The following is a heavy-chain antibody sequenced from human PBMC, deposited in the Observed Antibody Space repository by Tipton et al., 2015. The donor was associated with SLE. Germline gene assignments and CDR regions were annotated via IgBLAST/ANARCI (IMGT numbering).Heavy chain of an antibody. CDR2: INHSGST. CDR3: ARRFGLVLAFDN. V-gene: IGHV4-34*01. D-gene: IGHD3/OR15-3a*01. Sequence: TLSLTCAVYGGSFSGYYWSWIRQPPGKGLEWIGEINHSGSTNYNPSLKSRVTISVDTSQNQFSLKLSSVTAAVTAVYYCARRFGLVLAFDNWGQGTMVTVSS. J-gene: IGHJ3*02. CDR1: GGSFSGYY.